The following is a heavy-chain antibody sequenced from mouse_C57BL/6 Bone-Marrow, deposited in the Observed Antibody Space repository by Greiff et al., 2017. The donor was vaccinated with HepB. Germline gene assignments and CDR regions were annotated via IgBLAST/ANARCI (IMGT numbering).Heavy chain of an antibody. Sequence: QVQLQQPGAELVMPGASVKLSCKASGYTFTSYWMHWVKQRPGQGLEWIGEIDPSDSYTNYNQKFKGKSTLTVDKSSSTAYMQLSSLTAEDSAVYYCAREAGTWYFDVWGTGTTVTGSS. CDR1: GYTFTSYW. CDR3: AREAGTWYFDV. D-gene: IGHD4-1*01. J-gene: IGHJ1*03. V-gene: IGHV1-69*01. CDR2: IDPSDSYT.